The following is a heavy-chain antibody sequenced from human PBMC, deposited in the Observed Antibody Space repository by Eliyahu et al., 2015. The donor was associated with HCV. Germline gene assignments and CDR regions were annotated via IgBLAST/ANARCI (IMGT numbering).Heavy chain of an antibody. D-gene: IGHD6-19*01. CDR2: IHYSGST. V-gene: IGHV4-59*01. J-gene: IGHJ5*02. Sequence: QVQLQESGPGLVKPSETLSLTCTVXGGSITTYYWSWXRQPPGKGPEWIGYIHYSGSTNYNPSLKSRVTISVDTSKNQFSLNLTSVTAADTAVYYCASGGGGIAVAGTGGWFDPWGQGTLVTVSS. CDR3: ASGGGGIAVAGTGGWFDP. CDR1: GGSITTYY.